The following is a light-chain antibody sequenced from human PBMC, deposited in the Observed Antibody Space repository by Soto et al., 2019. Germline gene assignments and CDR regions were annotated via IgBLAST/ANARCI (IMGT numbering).Light chain of an antibody. Sequence: EIVMTQSPATLSVSPGERATLSCRASQSVGSDLASYQQKPGQAPRLVIYDIFTRATAVPTRIRGSGSGTEFTLTISGLQSEDFAVYYCQQYNSWPLTFGGGTKVEIK. CDR2: DIF. CDR1: QSVGSD. J-gene: IGKJ4*01. CDR3: QQYNSWPLT. V-gene: IGKV3D-15*01.